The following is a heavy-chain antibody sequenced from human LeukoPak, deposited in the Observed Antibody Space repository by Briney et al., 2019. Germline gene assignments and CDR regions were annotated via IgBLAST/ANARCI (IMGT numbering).Heavy chain of an antibody. CDR3: VREGNWAY. J-gene: IGHJ4*02. CDR2: LFSGGGS. V-gene: IGHV3-53*01. Sequence: GGSLRLSCAVTGLDVSSNVMSWVRQAPGKGLEWVSVLFSGGGSYYANSVKGRFITFRDNSKNMLYPQMDSLRPEDTATYYCVREGNWAYWGQGTLVPVSS. D-gene: IGHD1-1*01. CDR1: GLDVSSNV.